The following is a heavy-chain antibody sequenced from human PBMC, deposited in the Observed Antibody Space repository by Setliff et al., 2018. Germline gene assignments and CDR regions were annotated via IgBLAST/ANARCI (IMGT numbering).Heavy chain of an antibody. Sequence: ASVKVSCKTSGFTFATFYIHWVRQAPGQGLEWMMMINPNGDRTTYAQKFQGRVTMTRDTSTSTVYMELSSLRSEDTAVYYCARSTSWFSTNYWGQGTPVTVSS. CDR2: INPNGDRT. J-gene: IGHJ4*02. V-gene: IGHV1-46*03. CDR1: GFTFATFY. D-gene: IGHD2-2*01. CDR3: ARSTSWFSTNY.